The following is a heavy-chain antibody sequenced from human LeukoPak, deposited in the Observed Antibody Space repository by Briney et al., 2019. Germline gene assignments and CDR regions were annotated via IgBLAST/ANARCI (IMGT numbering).Heavy chain of an antibody. CDR2: IRSSSSYI. Sequence: GGSLRLSCVASGFTFSSYSMNWVRQAPGKGQEWVSSIRSSSSYIYYADSVKGRFTISRDNAKNSLYLQMNSLRAEDTAVYYCARDAGNSSGWNDFDYWGQGTLVTVSS. CDR1: GFTFSSYS. D-gene: IGHD6-19*01. CDR3: ARDAGNSSGWNDFDY. J-gene: IGHJ4*02. V-gene: IGHV3-21*01.